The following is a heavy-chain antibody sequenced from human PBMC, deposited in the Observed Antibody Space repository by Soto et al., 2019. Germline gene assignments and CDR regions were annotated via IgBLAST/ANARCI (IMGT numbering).Heavy chain of an antibody. CDR1: GFTFSSYG. D-gene: IGHD1-26*01. CDR2: ISYDGSNK. CDR3: AKDRPSGSRPYYYGMDV. Sequence: QVQLVESGGGLVQPGRSLRLSCAASGFTFSSYGMHWVRQAPGKGLEWVAVISYDGSNKYYADSVKGRFTISRDNSKNTLYLKMNSLRAEDTAVYYCAKDRPSGSRPYYYGMDVWGQGTTVTVSS. V-gene: IGHV3-30*18. J-gene: IGHJ6*02.